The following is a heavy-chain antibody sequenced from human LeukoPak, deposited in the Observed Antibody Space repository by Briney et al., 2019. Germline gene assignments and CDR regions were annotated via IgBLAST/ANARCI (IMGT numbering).Heavy chain of an antibody. CDR3: ARLSIAAAGTPDWFDP. CDR2: IYYSGST. J-gene: IGHJ5*02. D-gene: IGHD6-13*01. V-gene: IGHV4-59*08. Sequence: SETLSLTCTVSGGSISSYYWSWIRQPPGKGLEWIGYIYYSGSTNYNPSLKSRVTISVDTSKNQFSLKLSSVTAADTAVYYCARLSIAAAGTPDWFDPWGQGTWSPSPQ. CDR1: GGSISSYY.